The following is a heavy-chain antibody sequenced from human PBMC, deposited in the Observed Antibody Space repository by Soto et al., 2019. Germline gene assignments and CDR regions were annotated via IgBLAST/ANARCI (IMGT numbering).Heavy chain of an antibody. CDR3: ARDASGYYDFDY. CDR1: GYTFTSYG. V-gene: IGHV1-18*04. J-gene: IGHJ4*02. Sequence: ASVKVSFKASGYTFTSYGISLLLHAPVQLLEWMGWISAYNGNTNYAQKLQGRVTMTTDTSTSTAYMELRSLRSDDTAVYYCARDASGYYDFDYWGQGTLVTV. CDR2: ISAYNGNT. D-gene: IGHD3-3*01.